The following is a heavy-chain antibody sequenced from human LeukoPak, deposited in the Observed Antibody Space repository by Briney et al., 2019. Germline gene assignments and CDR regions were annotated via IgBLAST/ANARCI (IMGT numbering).Heavy chain of an antibody. V-gene: IGHV3-53*01. J-gene: IGHJ4*02. CDR3: ARGRGGD. CDR1: GVAVNSYF. D-gene: IGHD2-15*01. Sequence: GGSLRLSCAVDGVAVNSYFMGCVRQAPGKGLEWVSIISSEGFTYYADSVKGRFAISRDNFKNSLYLEMNSLRAEDTAFYYCARGRGGDWGQGALVTVSS. CDR2: ISSEGFT.